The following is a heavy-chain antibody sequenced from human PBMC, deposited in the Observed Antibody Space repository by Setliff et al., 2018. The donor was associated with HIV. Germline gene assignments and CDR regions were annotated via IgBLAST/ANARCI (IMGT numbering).Heavy chain of an antibody. CDR3: ARASTALTYYGMDV. J-gene: IGHJ6*02. Sequence: VASVKVSCKASGYTFTTYAMHWVRQAPGQRLEWMGWIDAGNGNTKYSQKFQGRVTITRDTSASTAYLELSSLRSEDTAVYYCARASTALTYYGMDVWGQGTTVTVSS. V-gene: IGHV1-3*01. CDR1: GYTFTTYA. CDR2: IDAGNGNT.